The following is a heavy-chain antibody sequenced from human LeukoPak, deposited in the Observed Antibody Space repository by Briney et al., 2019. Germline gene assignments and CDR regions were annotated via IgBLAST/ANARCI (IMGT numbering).Heavy chain of an antibody. CDR1: GFAFSSYN. Sequence: GGSLRLSCAASGFAFSSYNMNWVRQAPGKGLEWVSSISSSSDYIYYADSVKGRFTISRDNAKNSLYLQMNSLRAEDTAVYYCARDLNWETYWGQGTLVSVSS. CDR2: ISSSSDYI. V-gene: IGHV3-21*01. J-gene: IGHJ4*02. CDR3: ARDLNWETY. D-gene: IGHD7-27*01.